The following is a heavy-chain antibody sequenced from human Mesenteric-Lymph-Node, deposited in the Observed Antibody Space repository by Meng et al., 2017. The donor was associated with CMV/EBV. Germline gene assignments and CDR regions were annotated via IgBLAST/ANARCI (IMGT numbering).Heavy chain of an antibody. CDR3: ARDGGSRGWFDP. CDR1: GGSITSGGYY. D-gene: IGHD3-16*01. J-gene: IGHJ5*02. V-gene: IGHV4-31*03. Sequence: SETLSLTCTVSGGSITSGGYYWTWIRQHPGKGLEWIGYIYYSGSTYYNPSLKSRITISLDTSKNQFSLKLNSVTAADTAVYYCARDGGSRGWFDPWGQGTLVTVSS. CDR2: IYYSGST.